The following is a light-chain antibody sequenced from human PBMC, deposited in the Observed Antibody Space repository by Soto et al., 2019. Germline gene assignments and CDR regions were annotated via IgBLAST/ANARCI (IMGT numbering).Light chain of an antibody. CDR3: QQRSNWPLT. CDR2: DAS. Sequence: EIVMTQSPATLSVSPGERATLSCRASQSVTSNLAWYQQKPGRAPRLLIYDASNRATGIPARFSGSGSGTDFTLTISSLEPEDFAVYYCQQRSNWPLTFGQGTRLEIK. J-gene: IGKJ5*01. V-gene: IGKV3-11*01. CDR1: QSVTSN.